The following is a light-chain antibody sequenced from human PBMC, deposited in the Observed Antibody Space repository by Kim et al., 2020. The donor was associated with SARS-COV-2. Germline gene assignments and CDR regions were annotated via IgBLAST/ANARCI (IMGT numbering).Light chain of an antibody. J-gene: IGKJ5*01. CDR2: AAS. V-gene: IGKV1-17*01. CDR1: QDIRND. CDR3: LQHNTYPIT. Sequence: DIQMTQSPSSLSASVGDRVIITCRSSQDIRNDLGWYQQNPGGAPKRLIYAASSLQSGVPSRFSGSGSGTEFTLTISSLQPEDFATYFCLQHNTYPITFGQGTRLWIK.